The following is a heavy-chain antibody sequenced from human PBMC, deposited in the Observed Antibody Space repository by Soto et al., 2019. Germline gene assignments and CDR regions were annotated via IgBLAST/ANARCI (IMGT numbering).Heavy chain of an antibody. CDR3: ARGISYYYDSSGYYYWNY. CDR2: INPNSGGT. D-gene: IGHD3-22*01. V-gene: IGHV1-2*02. Sequence: ASVKVSCKASGYTFTGYYMHWVRQAPGQGLEWMGWINPNSGGTNYAQKFQGRVTMTRDTSISTAYMELSRLRSDDTAVYYCARGISYYYDSSGYYYWNYWGQGTLVTVSS. CDR1: GYTFTGYY. J-gene: IGHJ4*02.